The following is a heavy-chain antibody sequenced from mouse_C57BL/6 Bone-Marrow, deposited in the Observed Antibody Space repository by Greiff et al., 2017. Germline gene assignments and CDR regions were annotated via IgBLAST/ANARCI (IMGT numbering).Heavy chain of an antibody. V-gene: IGHV2-9*01. CDR1: GFSLTSYG. CDR2: IWGGGST. CDR3: AIYGSSPAWFAY. J-gene: IGHJ3*01. D-gene: IGHD1-1*01. Sequence: VKVVESGPGLVAPSQSLSITCTVSGFSLTSYGVDWVRPPPGQGLEWLGVIWGGGSTNYNSALMSRLSISEDNSKSQVFLKMNSLQTDDTAMYXCAIYGSSPAWFAYWGQGTLVTVSA.